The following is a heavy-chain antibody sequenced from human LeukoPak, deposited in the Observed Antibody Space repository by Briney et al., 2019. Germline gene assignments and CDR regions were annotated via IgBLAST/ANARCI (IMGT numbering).Heavy chain of an antibody. CDR3: ARDRGGSYSAIDY. Sequence: GSLRLSCAASGFTFSSYSFNWVRQAPGKGLEWVSFISSSSITIYYADSVKGRFTISRDNAEKSLYLQMNSLRAEDTAVYYCARDRGGSYSAIDYWGQGTLVTVSS. CDR1: GFTFSSYS. D-gene: IGHD2-15*01. CDR2: ISSSSITI. V-gene: IGHV3-48*04. J-gene: IGHJ4*02.